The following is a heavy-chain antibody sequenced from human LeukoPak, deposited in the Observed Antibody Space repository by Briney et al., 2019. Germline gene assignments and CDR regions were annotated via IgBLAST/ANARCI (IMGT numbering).Heavy chain of an antibody. J-gene: IGHJ4*02. CDR3: ARDTVRDGYKGGSY. Sequence: SETLSLTCTVSGGSLSSGSYYWRWIRQPAGKGLEWIGRIYTSGSTNYNPSLKSRVTISVDTSKNQFSLKLSSVTAADTAVYYCARDTVRDGYKGGSYWGQGTLVTVSS. CDR1: GGSLSSGSYY. CDR2: IYTSGST. V-gene: IGHV4-61*02. D-gene: IGHD5-24*01.